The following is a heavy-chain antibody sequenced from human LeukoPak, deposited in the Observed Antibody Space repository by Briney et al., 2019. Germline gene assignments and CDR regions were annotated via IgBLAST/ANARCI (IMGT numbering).Heavy chain of an antibody. CDR2: ISGSGGST. Sequence: GGSLRLSRAAPGFTFSSYAMSWVRQAPGKGLEWVSAISGSGGSTYYADSVKGRFTISRDNSKNTLYLQMNSLRAEDTAVYYCAKEGEKYQLLYLDYWGQGTLVTVSS. J-gene: IGHJ4*02. CDR3: AKEGEKYQLLYLDY. CDR1: GFTFSSYA. V-gene: IGHV3-23*01. D-gene: IGHD2-2*01.